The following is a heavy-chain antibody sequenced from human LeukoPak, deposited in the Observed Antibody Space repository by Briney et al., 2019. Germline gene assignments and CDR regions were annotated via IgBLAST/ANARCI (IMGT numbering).Heavy chain of an antibody. V-gene: IGHV3-48*02. Sequence: TGGSLRLSCAASGFTFSSYSVNWVRQAPGKGLEWVSYISSSSSTVFYADSVKGRFTVSRDNARTSLYLQLNSLRDEDTALYYCARDRFYGSGSYQNAGGCFDNWGQGTLVTVSS. CDR1: GFTFSSYS. D-gene: IGHD3-10*01. J-gene: IGHJ4*02. CDR2: ISSSSSTV. CDR3: ARDRFYGSGSYQNAGGCFDN.